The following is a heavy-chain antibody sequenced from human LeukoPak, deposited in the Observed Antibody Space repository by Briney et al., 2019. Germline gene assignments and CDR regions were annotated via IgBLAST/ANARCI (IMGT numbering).Heavy chain of an antibody. CDR3: ARDHYSSGWYVGKDAFDI. CDR2: IYYSGST. D-gene: IGHD6-19*01. J-gene: IGHJ3*02. CDR1: GGSISSYY. V-gene: IGHV4-59*01. Sequence: SETLSLTCTVSGGSISSYYWSWIRQPPGKGLEWIGYIYYSGSTNYNPSLKSRVTISVDTSKNQFSLKLSSVTAADTAVYYCARDHYSSGWYVGKDAFDIWGQGTMVTVSS.